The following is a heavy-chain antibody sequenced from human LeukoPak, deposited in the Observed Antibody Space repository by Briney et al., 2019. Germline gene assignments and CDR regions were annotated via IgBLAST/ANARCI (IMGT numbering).Heavy chain of an antibody. D-gene: IGHD6-19*01. CDR1: GFTFSSYA. J-gene: IGHJ4*02. CDR2: IVGSGGIT. V-gene: IGHV3-23*01. Sequence: GGSLRLSCAASGFTFSSYAMSWVRQAPGKGLEWVSAIVGSGGITYYADSVKGRFTISRDNSKNTLYLQMNSLRAEDTAVYYCARDIASGWYLDYWGQGTLVTVSS. CDR3: ARDIASGWYLDY.